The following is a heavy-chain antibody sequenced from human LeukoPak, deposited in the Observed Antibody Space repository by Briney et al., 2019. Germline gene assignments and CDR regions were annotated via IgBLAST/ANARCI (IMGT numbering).Heavy chain of an antibody. V-gene: IGHV4-61*02. CDR3: VFSSYTSYYYYMDV. Sequence: PSETLSLTCTVSGGSISSGSYYWGWIRQPAGKGLEWIGRIYTSGSTNYNPSLKSRVTISVDTSKNQFSLKLSSVTAADTAVYYCVFSSYTSYYYYMDVWGKGTTVTVSS. CDR2: IYTSGST. J-gene: IGHJ6*03. CDR1: GGSISSGSYY. D-gene: IGHD2-2*01.